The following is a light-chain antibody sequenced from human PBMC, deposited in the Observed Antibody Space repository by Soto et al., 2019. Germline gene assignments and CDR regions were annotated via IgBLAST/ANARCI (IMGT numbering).Light chain of an antibody. CDR2: GAS. Sequence: EIVMTQSPATLSLSRGETATLSCGASQYVSSKVAWYQQKPGQAPSLLILGASTRATGVPARFSGSGSGTEFTLSISSLQSEDFAVYYCKQYKEWPPFTFGQGTRLEIK. CDR1: QYVSSK. J-gene: IGKJ5*01. V-gene: IGKV3-15*01. CDR3: KQYKEWPPFT.